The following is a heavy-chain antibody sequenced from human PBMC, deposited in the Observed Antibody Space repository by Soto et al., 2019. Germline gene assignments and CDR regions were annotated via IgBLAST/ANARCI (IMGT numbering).Heavy chain of an antibody. J-gene: IGHJ4*02. CDR2: IIPIFGTA. D-gene: IGHD2-15*01. Sequence: ASVKVSCKASGGTFSSYAISWVRQAPGQGLEWMGGIIPIFGTANYAQKFQGRVTITADKSTSTAYMELSSLRSEDTAVYYCARDEYGGRDGYNYSDYWGQGTLVTVSS. V-gene: IGHV1-69*06. CDR1: GGTFSSYA. CDR3: ARDEYGGRDGYNYSDY.